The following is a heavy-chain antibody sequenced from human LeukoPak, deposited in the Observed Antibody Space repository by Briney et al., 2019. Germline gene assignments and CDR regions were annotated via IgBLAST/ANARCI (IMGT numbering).Heavy chain of an antibody. J-gene: IGHJ4*02. CDR2: IKEDGGEL. Sequence: TGGSLRLSCAASGFTFSNHWMSWVRQAPGKGLEWVANIKEDGGELNYVDSVKGRFTISRDNSKNTVSLQMNSLRAEDTAVYFCARDKAWDKNMVALSHWGQGTLVTVSS. CDR1: GFTFSNHW. CDR3: ARDKAWDKNMVALSH. D-gene: IGHD2-15*01. V-gene: IGHV3-7*01.